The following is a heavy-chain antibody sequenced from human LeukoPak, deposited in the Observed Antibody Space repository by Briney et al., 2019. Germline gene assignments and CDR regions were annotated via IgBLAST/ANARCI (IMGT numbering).Heavy chain of an antibody. D-gene: IGHD2-2*01. CDR1: GYTFTSYG. Sequence: ASVKVSCKASGYTFTSYGISWVRQAPGQGLEWMGWISAYNGNTNYAQKLQGRVTMTTDTSTSTAYMELRSLRSDDTAVYYRARLDCSSTSCYFRFSFDYWGQGTLVTVSS. CDR2: ISAYNGNT. V-gene: IGHV1-18*01. J-gene: IGHJ4*02. CDR3: ARLDCSSTSCYFRFSFDY.